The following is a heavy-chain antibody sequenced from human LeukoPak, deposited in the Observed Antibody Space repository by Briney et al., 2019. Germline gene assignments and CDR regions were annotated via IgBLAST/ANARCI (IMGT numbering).Heavy chain of an antibody. D-gene: IGHD5-18*01. CDR3: ARVDTAMVHFDY. Sequence: SETLSLTCAVYGGSFSGYYWSWIRQPPGKGLEWIGYFYYSGSTYYNPSLKSRATISVDTSRTQFSLQLSSVTAADTAVYYCARVDTAMVHFDYWGQGTLVTVSS. CDR2: FYYSGST. V-gene: IGHV4-30-4*08. CDR1: GGSFSGYY. J-gene: IGHJ4*02.